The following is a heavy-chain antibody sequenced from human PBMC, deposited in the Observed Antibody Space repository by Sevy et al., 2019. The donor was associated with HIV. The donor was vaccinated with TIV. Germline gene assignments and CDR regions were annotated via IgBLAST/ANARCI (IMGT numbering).Heavy chain of an antibody. Sequence: GGSLRLSCAASGFTFSSYGMHWVRQAPGKGLEWVAGILYDGSNKNYADSVKGGFIISRDNSKNTLYLQMNSLRPEDTAVYYCARGLAALPGYYYGMHVWGQGTTVTVSS. J-gene: IGHJ6*02. CDR2: ILYDGSNK. CDR1: GFTFSSYG. CDR3: ARGLAALPGYYYGMHV. D-gene: IGHD3-16*01. V-gene: IGHV3-30*03.